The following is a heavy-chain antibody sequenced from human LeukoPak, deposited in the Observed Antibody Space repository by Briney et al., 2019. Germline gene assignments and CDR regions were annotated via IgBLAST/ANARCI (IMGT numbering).Heavy chain of an antibody. Sequence: GGSLRLSCVVSGLRFKNYGMHWVRQAPGKGLEWVAVIYYDGSNQYYADSVKGRFTVSRDNAKNTLYLQMDSLRAEDTAVYYCATDRNSGKYYDYWGQGTLVTVSS. V-gene: IGHV3-33*01. CDR1: GLRFKNYG. D-gene: IGHD1-26*01. CDR2: IYYDGSNQ. CDR3: ATDRNSGKYYDY. J-gene: IGHJ4*02.